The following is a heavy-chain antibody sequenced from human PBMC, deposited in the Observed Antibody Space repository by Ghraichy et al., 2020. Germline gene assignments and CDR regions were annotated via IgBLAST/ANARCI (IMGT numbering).Heavy chain of an antibody. J-gene: IGHJ4*02. CDR1: GFTFSSYT. CDR3: AREWNYYDSGGHYLGYLDY. D-gene: IGHD3-22*01. V-gene: IGHV3-30-3*01. CDR2: ISHDGSNE. Sequence: GGSLRLSCAASGFTFSSYTMHWVRQAPGKGLEWVAVISHDGSNEYYADSVKGRFTISRDNSKNTLHLQMNSLRVEDTAVYYCAREWNYYDSGGHYLGYLDYWGQGTLVTVSS.